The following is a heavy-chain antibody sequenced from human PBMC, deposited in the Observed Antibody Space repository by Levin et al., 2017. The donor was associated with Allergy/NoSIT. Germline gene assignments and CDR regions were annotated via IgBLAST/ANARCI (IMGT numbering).Heavy chain of an antibody. CDR2: IYYSGIT. CDR3: ARETGHAVDI. Sequence: SETLSLTCTVSGDSISSHYWTWIRQPPGKGLEWIGYIYYSGITYYNHSLKSRVTISVDTSKNKFSLKLSSVSAADTAVYYCARETGHAVDIWGQGTMVTVSS. J-gene: IGHJ3*02. V-gene: IGHV4-59*11. CDR1: GDSISSHY.